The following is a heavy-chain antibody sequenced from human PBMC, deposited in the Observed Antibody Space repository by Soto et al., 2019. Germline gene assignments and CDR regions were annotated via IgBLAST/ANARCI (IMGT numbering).Heavy chain of an antibody. CDR2: IYPGDSDT. CDR3: ATTSAAGKYYYGMDV. V-gene: IGHV5-51*01. J-gene: IGHJ6*02. D-gene: IGHD6-13*01. CDR1: GYSFTSYW. Sequence: GESQKISCKGSGYSFTSYWIGWVRQMPGKGLEWMGIIYPGDSDTRYSPSFQGQVTISADKSISTAYLQWSSLKASDTAMYYCATTSAAGKYYYGMDVWGQGTTVTVSS.